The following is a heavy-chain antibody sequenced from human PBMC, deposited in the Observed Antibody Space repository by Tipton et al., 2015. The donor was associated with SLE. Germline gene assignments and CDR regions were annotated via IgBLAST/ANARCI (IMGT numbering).Heavy chain of an antibody. CDR1: GYSISSGYY. J-gene: IGHJ3*02. V-gene: IGHV4-38-2*02. CDR3: ARRWELPGAFDI. D-gene: IGHD1-26*01. Sequence: TLSLTCTVSGYSISSGYYWGWIRQPPGKGLEWIGSIYYSGSTYYNPSLKSRVTISVDTSKDQFSLKLSSVTAADTAVYYCARRWELPGAFDIWGQGTMVTVSS. CDR2: IYYSGST.